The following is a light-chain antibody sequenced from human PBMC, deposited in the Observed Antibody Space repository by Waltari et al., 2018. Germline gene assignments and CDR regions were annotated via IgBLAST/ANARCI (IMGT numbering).Light chain of an antibody. CDR2: GAS. V-gene: IGKV3-15*01. CDR3: QQYNNWPPTT. Sequence: EIVMTQSPATLSVSPGERATLSCRASQIISSNLAWYQQKPGQAPRLLIYGASTRAPGIPDGFSGSGSGTQFTLAISSLQSEDSAVYYCQQYNNWPPTTFGQGTKVEIK. J-gene: IGKJ1*01. CDR1: QIISSN.